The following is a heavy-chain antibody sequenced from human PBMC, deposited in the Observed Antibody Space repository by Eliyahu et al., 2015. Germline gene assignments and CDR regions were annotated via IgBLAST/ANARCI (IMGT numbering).Heavy chain of an antibody. CDR3: ARTGYFDE. V-gene: IGHV3-48*03. Sequence: EVQLVESGGGLVQPGGSLRLSCAASGFTFSTHEMNWVRQAPGKGLEWVSYISSSGSNVYYADSVKGRFTISRDNAESSLYLQMNSLRAEDTAVYYCARTGYFDEWGQGTLVTVSS. D-gene: IGHD3-9*01. CDR2: ISSSGSNV. CDR1: GFTFSTHE. J-gene: IGHJ4*02.